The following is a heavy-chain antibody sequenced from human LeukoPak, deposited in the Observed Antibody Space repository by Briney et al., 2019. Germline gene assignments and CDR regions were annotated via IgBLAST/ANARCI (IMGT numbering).Heavy chain of an antibody. CDR3: AKDLWFGEFLHY. CDR1: GFTFSSYN. V-gene: IGHV3-30*18. CDR2: ISDDGSNE. Sequence: GGSLRLSCAASGFTFSSYNMNWVRQAPGKGLEWVAAISDDGSNEYYADSVKGRFTISRDNSKNTLYLQMNSLRAEDTAVYYCAKDLWFGEFLHYWGQGTLVTVSS. D-gene: IGHD3-10*01. J-gene: IGHJ4*02.